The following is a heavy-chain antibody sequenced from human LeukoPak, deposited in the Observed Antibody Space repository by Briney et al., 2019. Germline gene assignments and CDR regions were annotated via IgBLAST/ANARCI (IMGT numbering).Heavy chain of an antibody. CDR3: ARGEYYGSGSYYPGDY. J-gene: IGHJ4*02. Sequence: SETLSLTCTVSGGSISSGGYYWSWIRQHPGKGLEWIGYIHNSGSTYYNPSLKSPVSISVDTSKSHFSLRLSSVTAADTAVYYCARGEYYGSGSYYPGDYWGQGALVTVSS. D-gene: IGHD3-10*01. V-gene: IGHV4-31*01. CDR2: IHNSGST. CDR1: GGSISSGGYY.